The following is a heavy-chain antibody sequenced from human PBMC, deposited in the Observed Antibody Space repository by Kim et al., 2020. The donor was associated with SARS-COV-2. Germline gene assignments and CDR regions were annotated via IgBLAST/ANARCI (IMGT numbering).Heavy chain of an antibody. CDR2: IYYSGST. Sequence: SETLSLTCTVSGGSISSYYWSWIRQPPGKGLEWIGYIYYSGSTNYNPSLKSRVTISVDTSKNQFSLKLSSVTAADTAVYYCARRRTSNQYFLVAFDIWGQGTMFTVSS. CDR1: GGSISSYY. J-gene: IGHJ3*02. V-gene: IGHV4-59*08. CDR3: ARRRTSNQYFLVAFDI. D-gene: IGHD3-9*01.